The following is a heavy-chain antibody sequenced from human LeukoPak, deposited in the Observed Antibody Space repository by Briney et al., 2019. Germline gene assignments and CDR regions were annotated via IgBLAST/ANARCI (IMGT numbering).Heavy chain of an antibody. D-gene: IGHD1-26*01. V-gene: IGHV1-69*06. Sequence: SVKVSCKASGGTFSSYAISWVRQAPGQGLEWMGGIIPIFGTANYAQKFQGRVTITADKSTSTAYMELSSLRSEDTAVYYCARDSGSYLVYFDYWGQGTLVTVSS. CDR3: ARDSGSYLVYFDY. CDR1: GGTFSSYA. CDR2: IIPIFGTA. J-gene: IGHJ4*02.